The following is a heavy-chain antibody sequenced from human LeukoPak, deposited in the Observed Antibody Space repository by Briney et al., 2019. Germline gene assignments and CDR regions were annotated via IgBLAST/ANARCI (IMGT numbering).Heavy chain of an antibody. CDR2: INHSGST. CDR1: GGSFSGYY. D-gene: IGHD6-13*01. Sequence: SETLSLTCAVYGGSFSGYYWSWIRQPPGKGLEWIGEINHSGSTNYNPSLKSRVTISVDTSKNQFSLKLSSVTAADTAVYYCARGRGWYRSSSWYSFSWFDPWGQGTLVTVSS. V-gene: IGHV4-34*01. J-gene: IGHJ5*02. CDR3: ARGRGWYRSSSWYSFSWFDP.